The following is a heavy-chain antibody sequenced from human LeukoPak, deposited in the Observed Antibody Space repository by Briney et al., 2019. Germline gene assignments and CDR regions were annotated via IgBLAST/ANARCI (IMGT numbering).Heavy chain of an antibody. Sequence: SQTLSLTCAISGDSVSSNIAAWNWIRQSPSRGLEWLGRTYYRSKWYKDYAVSVQGRILINPDTSKNQFSLHLNSLTPGDTAVYYCVRDLDGFEYWARGTLVTVSS. CDR2: TYYRSKWYK. CDR3: VRDLDGFEY. V-gene: IGHV6-1*01. J-gene: IGHJ4*02. CDR1: GDSVSSNIAA.